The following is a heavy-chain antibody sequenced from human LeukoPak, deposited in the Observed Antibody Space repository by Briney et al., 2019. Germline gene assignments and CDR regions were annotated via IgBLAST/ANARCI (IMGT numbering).Heavy chain of an antibody. J-gene: IGHJ3*02. CDR3: ARKKIRSDAFDI. CDR1: GYTLTSYD. Sequence: ASVKVSCKASGYTLTSYDINWVRQATGQGLEWMGWMNPNSGNTGYAQKFQGRVTMTRNTSISTAYMELSSLRSEDTAVYYCARKKIRSDAFDIWGQGTMVTVSS. CDR2: MNPNSGNT. V-gene: IGHV1-8*01. D-gene: IGHD4-17*01.